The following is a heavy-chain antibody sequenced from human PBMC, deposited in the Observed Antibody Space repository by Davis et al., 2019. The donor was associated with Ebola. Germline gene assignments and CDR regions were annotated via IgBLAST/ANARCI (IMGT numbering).Heavy chain of an antibody. Sequence: SETLSLTCAVYGGSSSGYYWSWIRQPPGKGLEWIGEINHSGSTNYNPSLKSRVTISVDTSKNQFSLKLSSVTAADTAVYYCARGLLSWVYYGMDVWGQGTTVTVSS. CDR2: INHSGST. V-gene: IGHV4-34*01. CDR1: GGSSSGYY. CDR3: ARGLLSWVYYGMDV. J-gene: IGHJ6*02.